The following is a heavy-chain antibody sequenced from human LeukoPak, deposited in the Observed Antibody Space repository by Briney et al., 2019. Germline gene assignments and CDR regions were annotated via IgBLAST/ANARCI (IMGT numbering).Heavy chain of an antibody. V-gene: IGHV4-59*01. CDR2: IYYSGST. CDR1: GGSISSYY. D-gene: IGHD3-22*01. CDR3: ARGYYDRGLDP. Sequence: SETLSPTCTVSGGSISSYYWSWIRQPPGKGLEWIGYIYYSGSTNYNPSLKSRVTISVDTSKNQFSLKLSSVTAADTAVYYCARGYYDRGLDPWGQGTLVTVSS. J-gene: IGHJ5*02.